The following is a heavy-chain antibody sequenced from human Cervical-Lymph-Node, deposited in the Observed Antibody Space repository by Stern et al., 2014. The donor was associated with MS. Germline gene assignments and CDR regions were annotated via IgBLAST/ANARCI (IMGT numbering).Heavy chain of an antibody. CDR3: TRVPDCRTTSCPPIDY. D-gene: IGHD2-2*01. J-gene: IGHJ4*02. Sequence: EMQLVESGGGLVKPGGSLRLSCAASGFTFSPYTMNWIRQAPGKGLECFSSILVGSDYIYYADSVKGRFTISRDNAQNSLYLQMNSLRDEDTAVYYCTRVPDCRTTSCPPIDYWGQGTLVTVSS. V-gene: IGHV3-21*01. CDR1: GFTFSPYT. CDR2: ILVGSDYI.